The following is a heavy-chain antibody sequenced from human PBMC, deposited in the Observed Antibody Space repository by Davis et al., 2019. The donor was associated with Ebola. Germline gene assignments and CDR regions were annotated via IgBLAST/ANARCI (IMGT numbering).Heavy chain of an antibody. CDR2: ITAYNGNT. Sequence: AASVKVSCKASGYTFTSYGISWVRQAPGQGLEWMGWITAYNGNTEYAQKLQGRVTMTTDTSTSTVYMELMSLRSDDTAVYYCARGLSYFWSGYYTHHWGQGTLVTVSS. D-gene: IGHD3-3*01. V-gene: IGHV1-18*04. CDR3: ARGLSYFWSGYYTHH. CDR1: GYTFTSYG. J-gene: IGHJ1*01.